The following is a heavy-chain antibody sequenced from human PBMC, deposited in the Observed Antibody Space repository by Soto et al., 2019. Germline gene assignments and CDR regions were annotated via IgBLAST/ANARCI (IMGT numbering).Heavy chain of an antibody. CDR1: GFTFSSYG. J-gene: IGHJ4*02. D-gene: IGHD6-19*01. V-gene: IGHV3-33*06. Sequence: PVGSLRLSCAASGFTFSSYGMHWVLQAPGKGLEWVAVIWYDGSNKYYADSVKGRFTISRDNSKNTLYLQMNSLRAEDTAVYYCAKGPTKYSSGWYGFDYWGQGTLVTVS. CDR2: IWYDGSNK. CDR3: AKGPTKYSSGWYGFDY.